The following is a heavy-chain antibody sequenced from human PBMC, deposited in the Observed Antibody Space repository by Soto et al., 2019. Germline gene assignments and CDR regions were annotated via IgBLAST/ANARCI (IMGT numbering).Heavy chain of an antibody. J-gene: IGHJ3*02. V-gene: IGHV3-23*01. D-gene: IGHD6-19*01. CDR3: VKTATGWFCAFDI. CDR1: GFTFSSYV. CDR2: ISGSGGTT. Sequence: EVQLLESGGGLVQPGGSLRLSCAASGFTFSSYVMSWVRKAPGKGLEWVSAISGSGGTTYYADSVKGRFTFSRDNSKNTLYLQMNSLRAEDTAVYSCVKTATGWFCAFDIWGQRSIVTVS.